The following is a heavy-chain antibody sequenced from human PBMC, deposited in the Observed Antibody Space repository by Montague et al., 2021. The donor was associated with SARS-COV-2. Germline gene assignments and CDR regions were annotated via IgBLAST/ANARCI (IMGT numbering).Heavy chain of an antibody. CDR1: GGSMINNY. CDR2: VYYTGST. V-gene: IGHV4-59*01. J-gene: IGHJ6*02. CDR3: ARGGGRLQYSYSYGMDV. D-gene: IGHD3-10*01. Sequence: SETLSLTCSVSGGSMINNYWSWIRQPPGKGLEWVGYVYYTGSTDYNPSLESRATLSIDTSKNEFSLKLTSVTAADTAVYYCARGGGRLQYSYSYGMDVWGQGTTVTVSS.